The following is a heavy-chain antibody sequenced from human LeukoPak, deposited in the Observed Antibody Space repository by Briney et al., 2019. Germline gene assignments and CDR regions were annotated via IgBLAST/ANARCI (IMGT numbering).Heavy chain of an antibody. J-gene: IGHJ5*02. D-gene: IGHD3-22*01. CDR1: GGSISSYY. CDR3: ARDLGYDSSGPGSWFDP. Sequence: SETLSLTCTVSGGSISSYYWSWIRQPPGKGLEWIGYIYYSGSTNYNPSLKSRVTISVDTSKNQFSLKLSSVTAADTAVYYCARDLGYDSSGPGSWFDPWGQGTLVTVSS. V-gene: IGHV4-59*12. CDR2: IYYSGST.